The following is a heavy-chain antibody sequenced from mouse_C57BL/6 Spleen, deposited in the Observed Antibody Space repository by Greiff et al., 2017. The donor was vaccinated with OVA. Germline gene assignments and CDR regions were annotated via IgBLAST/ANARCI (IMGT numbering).Heavy chain of an antibody. CDR3: ARITTVVEYFDV. V-gene: IGHV3-6*01. CDR1: GYSITSGYY. J-gene: IGHJ1*03. CDR2: ISYDGSN. D-gene: IGHD1-1*01. Sequence: ESGPGLVKPSQSLSLTCSVTGYSITSGYYWNWIRQFPGNKLEWMGYISYDGSNNYNPSLKNRISITRDTSKNQFFLKLNSVTTEDTATYYCARITTVVEYFDVWGTGTTVTVSS.